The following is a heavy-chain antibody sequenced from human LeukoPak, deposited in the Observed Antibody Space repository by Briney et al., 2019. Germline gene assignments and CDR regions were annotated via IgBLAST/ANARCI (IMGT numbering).Heavy chain of an antibody. CDR3: ARAGTVDTAMVSDY. CDR2: IYYSGST. J-gene: IGHJ4*02. Sequence: PSETLSLTCTVSGGSISSYYWSRIRQPPGKGLEWIGYIYYSGSTNYNPSLKSRVTISVDTSKNQFSLKLSSVTAADTAVYYCARAGTVDTAMVSDYWGQGTLVTVSS. V-gene: IGHV4-59*01. CDR1: GGSISSYY. D-gene: IGHD5-18*01.